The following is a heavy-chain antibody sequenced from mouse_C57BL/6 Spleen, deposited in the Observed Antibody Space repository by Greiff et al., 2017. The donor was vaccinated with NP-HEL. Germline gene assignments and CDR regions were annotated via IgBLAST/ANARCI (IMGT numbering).Heavy chain of an antibody. Sequence: QVQLQQSGAELVKPGASVKLSCKASGYTFTSYWMHWVKQRPGQGLEWIGMIHPNSGSTNYNEKFKSKATLTVDKSSSTAYMQLSSLTSEDSAVYCCARSRSGTEFDYWGQGTLVTVSA. CDR3: ARSRSGTEFDY. J-gene: IGHJ3*01. D-gene: IGHD4-1*01. V-gene: IGHV1-64*01. CDR1: GYTFTSYW. CDR2: IHPNSGST.